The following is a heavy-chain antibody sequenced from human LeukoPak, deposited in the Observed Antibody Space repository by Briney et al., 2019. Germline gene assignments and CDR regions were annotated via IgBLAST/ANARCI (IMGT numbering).Heavy chain of an antibody. CDR3: ARDCSGGSSLNWFDP. D-gene: IGHD2-15*01. CDR2: INSDGSST. CDR1: GFTFSSYW. J-gene: IGHJ5*02. Sequence: GGSLRLSCAASGFTFSSYWMHWVRQAPGKGLVWVSRINSDGSSTSYADSVKGRFTISRDNAKNTLYLQMNSLRAEDTAVYYCARDCSGGSSLNWFDPWGQGTLVTVSS. V-gene: IGHV3-74*01.